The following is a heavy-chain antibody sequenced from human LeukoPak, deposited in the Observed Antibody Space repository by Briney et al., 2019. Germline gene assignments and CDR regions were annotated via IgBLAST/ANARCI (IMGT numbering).Heavy chain of an antibody. D-gene: IGHD2-2*01. Sequence: SETLSLTCAVYGGSFSGYYWSWIRQPPGKGLEWIGYIYYSGSTNYNPSLKSRVTISVDTSKNQFSLKLSSVTAADTAVYYCARVAVVPAAMSWFDPWGQGTLVTVSS. J-gene: IGHJ5*02. CDR2: IYYSGST. CDR3: ARVAVVPAAMSWFDP. V-gene: IGHV4-59*01. CDR1: GGSFSGYY.